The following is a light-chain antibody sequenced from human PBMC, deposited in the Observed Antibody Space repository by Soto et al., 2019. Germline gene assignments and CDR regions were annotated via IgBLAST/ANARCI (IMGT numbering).Light chain of an antibody. J-gene: IGLJ2*01. V-gene: IGLV2-14*01. CDR3: SSYTPSSTHVV. Sequence: QSALTQPASVSGSPGQSITISCTGTSSDVGSYNYVSWYQQYPGKAPKLMIYYVSNRPSGVSYRFSGSKSGNTACLTISGLQAEDEADYYCSSYTPSSTHVVFGGGTKLTVL. CDR1: SSDVGSYNY. CDR2: YVS.